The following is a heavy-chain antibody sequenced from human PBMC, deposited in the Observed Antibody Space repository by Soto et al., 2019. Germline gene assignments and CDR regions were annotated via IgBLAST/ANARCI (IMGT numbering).Heavy chain of an antibody. D-gene: IGHD3-3*01. CDR3: ARESGVRFLEWMKYGMDV. CDR1: GFTFSSYG. V-gene: IGHV3-33*01. Sequence: PGGSLRLSCAASGFTFSSYGMRWVRQAPGKGLEWVAVIWYDGSNKYYADSVKGRFTISRDNSKNTLYLQMNSLRAEDTAVYYCARESGVRFLEWMKYGMDVWGQGTTVTVSS. CDR2: IWYDGSNK. J-gene: IGHJ6*02.